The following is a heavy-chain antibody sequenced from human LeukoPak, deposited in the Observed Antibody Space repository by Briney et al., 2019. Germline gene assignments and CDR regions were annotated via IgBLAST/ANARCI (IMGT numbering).Heavy chain of an antibody. CDR3: ARGPPAKPGTGYYYGMDV. V-gene: IGHV4-39*07. Sequence: SETLSLTCTVSGASISSGSYYWSWIRQPPGKGLEWIGEINHSGSTNYNPSLKSRVTISVDMSKNQFSLKLSSVTAADTAVYYCARGPPAKPGTGYYYGMDVWGQGTTVTVSS. D-gene: IGHD2-2*01. J-gene: IGHJ6*02. CDR1: GASISSGSYY. CDR2: INHSGST.